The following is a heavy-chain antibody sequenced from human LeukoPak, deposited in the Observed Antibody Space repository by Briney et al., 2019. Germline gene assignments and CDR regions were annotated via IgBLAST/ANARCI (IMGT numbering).Heavy chain of an antibody. Sequence: SETLSLTCAVYGGSFSAYYWSWIRQPPGKGLEWIGEINHSGSTNYNPSLKSRVTISVDTSKNQFSLKLSSVTAADTAVYYCARGRGVVLGATFLWVQNSENYYYYYMDAWGKGTTVTVSS. J-gene: IGHJ6*03. CDR2: INHSGST. V-gene: IGHV4-34*01. CDR1: GGSFSAYY. D-gene: IGHD1-26*01. CDR3: ARGRGVVLGATFLWVQNSENYYYYYMDA.